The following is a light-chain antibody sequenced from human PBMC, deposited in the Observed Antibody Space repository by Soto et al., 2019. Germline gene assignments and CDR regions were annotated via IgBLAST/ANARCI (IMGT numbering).Light chain of an antibody. Sequence: EIVLTQSPGTLSLSPGERATLSCRASQSVRSNYLAWYQQKPGRAPRLLIYGASSRATGIPDRFSGSGSGTDFTLTIIILEPEDFAVYYCQQYGSSPRAFGGGTKVEI. CDR3: QQYGSSPRA. CDR1: QSVRSNY. J-gene: IGKJ4*01. CDR2: GAS. V-gene: IGKV3-20*01.